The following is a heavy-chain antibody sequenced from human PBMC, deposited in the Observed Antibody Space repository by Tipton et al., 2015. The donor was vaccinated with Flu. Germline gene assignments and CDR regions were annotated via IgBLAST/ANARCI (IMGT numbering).Heavy chain of an antibody. Sequence: TLSLTCSVSGGSISSASYYWSWIRQPAGKGLEWIGRIFTSGNTNYSPSLKSRVTISLDTSKNQFSLKLRSVTAADTAVYYCARDRGGYDRYGNGPPGWFDSWGQGTQVTVSS. CDR3: ARDRGGYDRYGNGPPGWFDS. CDR1: GGSISSASYY. J-gene: IGHJ5*01. D-gene: IGHD5-18*01. V-gene: IGHV4-61*02. CDR2: IFTSGNT.